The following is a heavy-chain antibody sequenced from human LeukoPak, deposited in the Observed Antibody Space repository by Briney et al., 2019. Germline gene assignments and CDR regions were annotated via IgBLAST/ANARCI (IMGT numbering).Heavy chain of an antibody. CDR2: INPSGGST. CDR1: GYTFTSYY. D-gene: IGHD3-22*01. V-gene: IGHV1-46*01. J-gene: IGHJ1*01. Sequence: ASVEVSCKASGYTFTSYYMHWVRQAPGQGLEWMGIINPSGGSTSYAQKFQGRVTMTRDMSTSTVYMELSSLRSEDTAVYYCARGGASYYYDSSGYYWDFQHWGQGTLVTVSS. CDR3: ARGGASYYYDSSGYYWDFQH.